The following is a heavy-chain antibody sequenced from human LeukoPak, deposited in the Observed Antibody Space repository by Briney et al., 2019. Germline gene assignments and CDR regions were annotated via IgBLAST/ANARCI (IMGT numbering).Heavy chain of an antibody. V-gene: IGHV3-11*01. D-gene: IGHD3-3*01. CDR3: AKVAPPGASEDFWSGYVDYYMDV. CDR2: ISSSGSTI. Sequence: PGGSLRLSCAASGFPFNDYYMTWIRQAPGKGLEWVSHISSSGSTIYYADSVKGRFTISRDNSKNTLYLQMNSLRAEDTAVYYCAKVAPPGASEDFWSGYVDYYMDVWGKGTTVTVSS. CDR1: GFPFNDYY. J-gene: IGHJ6*03.